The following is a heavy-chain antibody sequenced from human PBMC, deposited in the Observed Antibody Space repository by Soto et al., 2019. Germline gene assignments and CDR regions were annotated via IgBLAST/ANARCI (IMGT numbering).Heavy chain of an antibody. Sequence: QVQLQESGPGLVKPSQTLSLTCTVSGGSISSGGYYWSWIRQHPGKGLEWIGYIYYSGSTYYNPSLKRRVTISVDTSKNQCSLKLSSVTAADTAVYYCARGTGGWLFLDAFDIWGQGTMVTVSS. D-gene: IGHD3-22*01. CDR2: IYYSGST. CDR1: GGSISSGGYY. CDR3: ARGTGGWLFLDAFDI. V-gene: IGHV4-31*03. J-gene: IGHJ3*02.